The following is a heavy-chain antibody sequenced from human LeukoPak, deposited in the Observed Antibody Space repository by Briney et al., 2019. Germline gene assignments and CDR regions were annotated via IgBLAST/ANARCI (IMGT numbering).Heavy chain of an antibody. CDR1: GFTFTTYR. CDR3: ARDAVDTANAV. V-gene: IGHV3-74*01. D-gene: IGHD5-18*01. J-gene: IGHJ6*02. CDR2: INSDGSIT. Sequence: GGSLRLSCAASGFTFTTYRMHWVRQAPGKGLVWVSHINSDGSITSYADSVKGRFTISRDNAKNTMYLQMNSLRAEDTAVYYCARDAVDTANAVWGQGTTVTVSS.